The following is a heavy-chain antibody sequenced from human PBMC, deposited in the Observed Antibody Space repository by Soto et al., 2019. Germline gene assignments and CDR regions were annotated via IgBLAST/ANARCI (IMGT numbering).Heavy chain of an antibody. V-gene: IGHV2-5*02. CDR3: AHPKDATVTTEVVFDY. Sequence: QITLKESGPTLVKPTQTLTLTCTFSGFSLSTSGVGVGWIRQPPGKALEWLALIYWDDDKRYSPSLKSRLTXXXXXXXXXXXXXXXXXXXXXXXTYYCAHPKDATVTTEVVFDYWGQGTLVTVSS. J-gene: IGHJ4*02. CDR1: GFSLSTSGVG. D-gene: IGHD4-17*01. CDR2: IYWDDDK.